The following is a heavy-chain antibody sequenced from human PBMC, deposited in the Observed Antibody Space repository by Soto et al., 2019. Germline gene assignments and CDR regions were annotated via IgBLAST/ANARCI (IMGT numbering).Heavy chain of an antibody. J-gene: IGHJ5*01. CDR2: IYKSATT. CDR3: ARGRYCLTGRCFPNWFDS. Sequence: SETLSLTCSVSGDPISTVDYFWAWVRQPPGQALEYIGYIYKSATTYYNPSFESRVAISLDTSKSQFSLNVTSLTAADTAVYFCARGRYCLTGRCFPNWFDSWGQGTLVTVSS. D-gene: IGHD2-15*01. V-gene: IGHV4-30-4*01. CDR1: GDPISTVDYF.